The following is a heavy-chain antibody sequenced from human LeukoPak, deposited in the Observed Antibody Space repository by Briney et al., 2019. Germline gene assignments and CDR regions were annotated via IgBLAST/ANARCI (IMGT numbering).Heavy chain of an antibody. CDR2: IRYDGSIK. CDR3: AAPDCGADCYSFDY. J-gene: IGHJ4*02. CDR1: RFTFNSYG. V-gene: IGHV3-30*02. D-gene: IGHD2-21*01. Sequence: PGGSLRLSCAASRFTFNSYGMHWVRQAPGKGLEWVAFIRYDGSIKYCADSVKGRFTISRDNSKNTLYLQMNSLRAEDTAVYYCAAPDCGADCYSFDYWGQGTLVTVSS.